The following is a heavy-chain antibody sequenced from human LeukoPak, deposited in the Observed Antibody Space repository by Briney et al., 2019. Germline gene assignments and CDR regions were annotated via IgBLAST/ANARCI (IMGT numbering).Heavy chain of an antibody. Sequence: GGSLRLSCAASGFTFSRYWMHWVRQAPGKGLVWVSRISPDGSRTTYADSVKGRFTISRDNAKNTVYLQMNSLRAEDTAVYYCAKALPGPDYYGMDVWGQGTTVTVSS. CDR1: GFTFSRYW. CDR3: AKALPGPDYYGMDV. CDR2: ISPDGSRT. J-gene: IGHJ6*02. V-gene: IGHV3-74*01.